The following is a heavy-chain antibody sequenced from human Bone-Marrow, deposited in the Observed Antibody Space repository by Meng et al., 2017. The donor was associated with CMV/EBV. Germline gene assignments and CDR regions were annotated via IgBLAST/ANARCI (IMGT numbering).Heavy chain of an antibody. CDR2: INPSGGST. J-gene: IGHJ4*01. D-gene: IGHD3-3*01. V-gene: IGHV1-46*01. CDR1: GYTFTSYY. Sequence: ASVKVSCKASGYTFTSYYMHWVRQAPGQGLEWMGIINPSGGSTSYAQKFQGRVTMTRDTSTSTVYMELSRLTSDDTAIFYCARDLGVGAAGYWGQGTLVTVSS. CDR3: ARDLGVGAAGY.